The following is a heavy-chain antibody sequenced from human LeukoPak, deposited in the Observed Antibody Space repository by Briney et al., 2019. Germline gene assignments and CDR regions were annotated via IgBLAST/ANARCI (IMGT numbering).Heavy chain of an antibody. CDR1: GFTFSNYA. CDR3: AKGGDYDVLTGYYVPDY. Sequence: GASLRLSCAASGFTFSNYAMSWVRQAPGKGLERVSAILGSGGSTYYADSVKGRFTVSRDNSKSTLYLQMNSLRAEDTALYYCAKGGDYDVLTGYYVPDYWGQGTLVTVSS. CDR2: ILGSGGST. V-gene: IGHV3-23*01. J-gene: IGHJ4*02. D-gene: IGHD3-9*01.